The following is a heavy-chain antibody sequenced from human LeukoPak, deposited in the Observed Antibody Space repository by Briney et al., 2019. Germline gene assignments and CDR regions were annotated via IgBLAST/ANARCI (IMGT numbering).Heavy chain of an antibody. J-gene: IGHJ6*03. CDR3: ASIAAQYYYYYYYMDV. Sequence: GGSLRLSCAASGFTFSSYSMNWVRQAPGKGLEWASYISSSSSTIYYADSVKGRFTISRDNAKNSLYLQMNSLRAEDTAVYYCASIAAQYYYYYYYMDVWGKGTTVTVSS. V-gene: IGHV3-48*01. D-gene: IGHD6-6*01. CDR1: GFTFSSYS. CDR2: ISSSSSTI.